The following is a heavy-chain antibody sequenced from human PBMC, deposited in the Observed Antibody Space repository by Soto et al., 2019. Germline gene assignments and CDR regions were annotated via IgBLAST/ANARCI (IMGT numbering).Heavy chain of an antibody. Sequence: PSQTLSLSCAISGDSVSSNSAAWNCIIHSPSRFLEWLGRTYYRSKWYNDYAVSVKSRITINPDTSKNQFSLQLNSVTPEDTAVYYCASSGTGYSSSWSDYYYGMDVWGQGTTVTVSS. D-gene: IGHD6-13*01. J-gene: IGHJ6*02. CDR3: ASSGTGYSSSWSDYYYGMDV. V-gene: IGHV6-1*01. CDR2: TYYRSKWYN. CDR1: GDSVSSNSAA.